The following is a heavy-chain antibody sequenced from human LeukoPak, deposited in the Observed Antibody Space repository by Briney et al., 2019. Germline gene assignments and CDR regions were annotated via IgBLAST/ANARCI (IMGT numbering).Heavy chain of an antibody. V-gene: IGHV3-21*05. J-gene: IGHJ4*02. CDR1: GFTFSSYS. D-gene: IGHD4-17*01. Sequence: GGSLRLSCAASGFTFSSYSMNWVRQAPGKGLEWVSYISSDSSYIYYADAVHGRFTVSRDNAKYSLYLQMNSLRAEDTAVYYCVRGSYGAYDYWGQGSLVTVSS. CDR2: ISSDSSYI. CDR3: VRGSYGAYDY.